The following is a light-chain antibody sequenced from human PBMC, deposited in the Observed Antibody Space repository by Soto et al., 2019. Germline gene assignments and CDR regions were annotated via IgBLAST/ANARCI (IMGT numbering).Light chain of an antibody. V-gene: IGKV1-5*01. CDR2: DAS. CDR3: QHMRT. CDR1: QNINNW. Sequence: DIQMTQSPSTLSASVGDRVTITCRASQNINNWIAWYQQKPGKAPKFLIYDASTLENGVPSRFSGSGFGTESSLTISSLQPDDFGSYYCQHMRTCGQGTKVDIK. J-gene: IGKJ1*01.